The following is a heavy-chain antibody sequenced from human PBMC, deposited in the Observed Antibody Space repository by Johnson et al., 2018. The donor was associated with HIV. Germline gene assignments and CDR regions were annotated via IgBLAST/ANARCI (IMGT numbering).Heavy chain of an antibody. CDR3: VKGSSGWYDWDDAFDI. CDR1: GFTFSSYA. D-gene: IGHD6-19*01. Sequence: VQLVESGGGLVQPGGSLRLSCAASGFTFSSYAMHWVRQAPGKGLEYVSAISSNGGSTYYANSVKGRFTISRDNSKNTLYLQMGSLRAEDTAVYYCVKGSSGWYDWDDAFDIWGQGTMVTVSS. CDR2: ISSNGGST. J-gene: IGHJ3*02. V-gene: IGHV3-64*01.